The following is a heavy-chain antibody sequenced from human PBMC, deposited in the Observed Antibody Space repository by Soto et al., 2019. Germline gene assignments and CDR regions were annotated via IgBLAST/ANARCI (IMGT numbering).Heavy chain of an antibody. D-gene: IGHD6-13*01. V-gene: IGHV3-23*01. Sequence: GGAPRPSFAAPWFTFCSHAVGRVRQAPREGLEWVSAISGSGGSTYYADSVKGRFTISRDNSKNTLYLQMNSLRAEDTAVYYCAKDLQQLDQLTAEYFQHWGQGTLVTVSS. J-gene: IGHJ1*01. CDR2: ISGSGGST. CDR3: AKDLQQLDQLTAEYFQH. CDR1: WFTFCSHA.